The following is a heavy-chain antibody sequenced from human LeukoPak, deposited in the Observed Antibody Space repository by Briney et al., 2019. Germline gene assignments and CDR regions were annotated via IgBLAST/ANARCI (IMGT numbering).Heavy chain of an antibody. CDR1: GGSSSSNY. J-gene: IGHJ3*02. CDR3: ARDDILTGHYAFDI. Sequence: SETLSLTCTVSGGSSSSNYWSWIRQPPGKGLERIGYIYYSGTTNYNPSLKSRVTISVDTSKNQFSLKLSSVTAADTAVYYCARDDILTGHYAFDIWGQGTMVTVSS. V-gene: IGHV4-59*01. D-gene: IGHD3-9*01. CDR2: IYYSGTT.